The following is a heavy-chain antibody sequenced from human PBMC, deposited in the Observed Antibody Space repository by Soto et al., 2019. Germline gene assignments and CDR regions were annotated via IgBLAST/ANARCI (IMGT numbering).Heavy chain of an antibody. CDR3: ARDSGWPIINSDN. J-gene: IGHJ4*02. V-gene: IGHV3-30*03. Sequence: GGSLRLSCAASDFDFSSYGIHWVRQAPGKGLEWVAASSYDGRETFYADSAKGRFTVSKEMSKNTAFLQMNALRHEDTAVYFCARDSGWPIINSDNWGQGTQVTVSS. CDR2: SSYDGRET. CDR1: DFDFSSYG. D-gene: IGHD3-10*01.